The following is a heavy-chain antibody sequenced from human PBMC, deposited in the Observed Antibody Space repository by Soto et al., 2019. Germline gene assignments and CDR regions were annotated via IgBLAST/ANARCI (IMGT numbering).Heavy chain of an antibody. V-gene: IGHV4-39*07. D-gene: IGHD2-2*01. CDR2: INHSGST. J-gene: IGHJ4*02. Sequence: PSETLSLTCTVSGGSISSGDYYWSWIRQPPGKGLEWIGEINHSGSTNYNPSLKSRVTISVDTSKNQFSLKLSSVTAADTAVYYCARAGKYQLLAIDYWGQGTLVTVSS. CDR3: ARAGKYQLLAIDY. CDR1: GGSISSGDYY.